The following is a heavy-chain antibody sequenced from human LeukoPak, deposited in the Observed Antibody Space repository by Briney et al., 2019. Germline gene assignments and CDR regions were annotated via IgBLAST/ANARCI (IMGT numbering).Heavy chain of an antibody. V-gene: IGHV3-64D*09. J-gene: IGHJ4*02. CDR1: GFSFNRYA. Sequence: PGGSLRLSCSASGFSFNRYAMHWVRQAPGKGLEHVSAISSNGGTTHYADSVKGRFTISRANSKNTLYLQMNSLRAEDTAVYYCVKDGLGSTFSEFDYWGRGILVTVSS. D-gene: IGHD1-26*01. CDR3: VKDGLGSTFSEFDY. CDR2: ISSNGGTT.